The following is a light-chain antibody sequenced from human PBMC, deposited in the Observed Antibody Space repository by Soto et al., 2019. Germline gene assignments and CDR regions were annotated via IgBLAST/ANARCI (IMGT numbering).Light chain of an antibody. CDR3: QQYGSSSPWR. CDR2: KAS. V-gene: IGKV1-5*03. CDR1: QSISSW. J-gene: IGKJ1*01. Sequence: DIQMTQSPATLSASVGDRGTITRRASQSISSWLAWYQQKPGRAPKLLIYKASSLETGVPSRFSGSGSGKEFTLIISSLQPEDFASYYCQQYGSSSPWRFGQGTMVEIK.